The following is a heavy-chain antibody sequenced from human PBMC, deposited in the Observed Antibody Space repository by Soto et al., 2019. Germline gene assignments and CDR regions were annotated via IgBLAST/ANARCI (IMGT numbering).Heavy chain of an antibody. D-gene: IGHD6-19*01. V-gene: IGHV4-30-2*01. CDR3: AGMPYTSGLRFDH. J-gene: IGHJ5*02. Sequence: SETLSLTCNMSGDSYSISTYSWSWIRQPPGKALQWIGFIYQSGVTSYHPSLASRVSISPDRSNNQCSLKLKSVTAADTAVYFCAGMPYTSGLRFDHWGPGTLVTVFS. CDR1: GDSYSISTYS. CDR2: IYQSGVT.